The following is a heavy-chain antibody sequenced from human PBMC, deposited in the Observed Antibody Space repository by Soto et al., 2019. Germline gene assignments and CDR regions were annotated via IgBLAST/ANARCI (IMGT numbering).Heavy chain of an antibody. Sequence: LSLTCTVSGGSISSGDYYWSWIRQPPGKGLEWIGYIYYSGSTYYNPSLKSRVTISVDTSKNQFSLKLSSVTAADTAVYYCARALLTYYYDSSGLGGNWFDPWGQGTLVTVSS. CDR1: GGSISSGDYY. J-gene: IGHJ5*02. CDR3: ARALLTYYYDSSGLGGNWFDP. D-gene: IGHD3-22*01. CDR2: IYYSGST. V-gene: IGHV4-30-4*01.